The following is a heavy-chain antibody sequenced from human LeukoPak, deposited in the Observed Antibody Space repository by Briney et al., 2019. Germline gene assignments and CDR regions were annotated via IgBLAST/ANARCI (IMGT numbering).Heavy chain of an antibody. CDR3: AELGITMIGGV. CDR2: ISYDGSNE. V-gene: IGHV3-30*04. CDR1: GFTFSSYV. D-gene: IGHD3-10*02. J-gene: IGHJ6*04. Sequence: GRSLRLSCAASGFTFSSYVMHWVRQAPGKGLEWVAIISYDGSNEYYADSVKGRFTISRDNSKNSLYLQMNSLRAEDTAVYYCAELGITMIGGVWGKGTTVTISS.